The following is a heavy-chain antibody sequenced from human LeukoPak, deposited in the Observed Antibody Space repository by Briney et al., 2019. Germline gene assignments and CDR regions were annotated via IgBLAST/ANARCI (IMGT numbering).Heavy chain of an antibody. Sequence: PSETLSLTCTVSGGSISSGSYYWSWIRQPAGKGLEWIGRIYTSGSTNYNPSLKSRVTISVDTSKNQFSLKLSSVTAADTAVYYCAREWSRIAAAGTRPGGFDYWGQGTLVTVSS. D-gene: IGHD6-13*01. CDR3: AREWSRIAAAGTRPGGFDY. V-gene: IGHV4-61*02. CDR1: GGSISSGSYY. CDR2: IYTSGST. J-gene: IGHJ4*02.